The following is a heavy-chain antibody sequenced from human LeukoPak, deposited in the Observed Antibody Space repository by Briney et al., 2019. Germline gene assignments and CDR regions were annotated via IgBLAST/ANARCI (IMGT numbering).Heavy chain of an antibody. CDR1: GGSISSYY. CDR2: IYYSGST. V-gene: IGHV4-59*01. Sequence: PSETLSLTCTVSGGSISSYYWSWIRQPPGKGLECIGYIYYSGSTNYNPSLKSRVTISVDTSKNQFSLRLNSVTAADTAVCYCARDRAHSTSGGYAFDIWGQGTMVTVSS. D-gene: IGHD2-2*01. CDR3: ARDRAHSTSGGYAFDI. J-gene: IGHJ3*02.